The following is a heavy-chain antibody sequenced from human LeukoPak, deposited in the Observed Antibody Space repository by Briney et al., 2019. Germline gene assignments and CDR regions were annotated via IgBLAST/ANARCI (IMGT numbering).Heavy chain of an antibody. CDR1: GFTFSRYS. Sequence: QTGGSLRLSCAASGFTFSRYSMSWVRQAPGKGLEWVANIKQDGSEKYYVDSVKGRFTISRDNAKKSLYLQMKSLRTEDTAVYYCAGQLVNEAWFDPWGQGTLVTVSS. V-gene: IGHV3-7*01. J-gene: IGHJ5*02. D-gene: IGHD6-6*01. CDR2: IKQDGSEK. CDR3: AGQLVNEAWFDP.